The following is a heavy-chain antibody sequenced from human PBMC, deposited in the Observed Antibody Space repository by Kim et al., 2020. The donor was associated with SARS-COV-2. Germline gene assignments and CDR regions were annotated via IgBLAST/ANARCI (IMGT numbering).Heavy chain of an antibody. J-gene: IGHJ6*02. Sequence: GGSLRLSCAASGFTFSSYSMNWVRQAPGKGLEWVSSISSSSSYIYYADSVKGRFTISRDNAKNSLYLQMNSLRAEDTAVYYCARDNPDGYSMDVWGQGTTVTVSS. CDR3: ARDNPDGYSMDV. CDR2: ISSSSSYI. V-gene: IGHV3-21*01. CDR1: GFTFSSYS.